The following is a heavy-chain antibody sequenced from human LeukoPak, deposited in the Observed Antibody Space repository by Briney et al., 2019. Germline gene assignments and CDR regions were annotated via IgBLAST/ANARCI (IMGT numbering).Heavy chain of an antibody. CDR2: TNSDGSST. CDR1: GFTFSSYW. Sequence: GGSLRLSCAASGFTFSSYWIHWVRQAPGKGLVWVSRTNSDGSSTSYAASVKGRFTISRDDVKNTVYLKMKSRRAEDTAVYYCTRGGGGNSFGQFDSWGQGTLVTVSS. J-gene: IGHJ4*02. V-gene: IGHV3-74*01. CDR3: TRGGGGNSFGQFDS. D-gene: IGHD5-18*01.